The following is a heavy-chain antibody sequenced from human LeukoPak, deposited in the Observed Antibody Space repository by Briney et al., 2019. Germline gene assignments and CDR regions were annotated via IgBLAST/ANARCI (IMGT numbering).Heavy chain of an antibody. CDR3: AREGCSTTTCYFDY. J-gene: IGHJ4*02. Sequence: SETLSLTCTVSGGSISSGGSYWSWIRQHPGKGLEWIGYIYYSGSTYYNPPLKSRLTISVDTSKNQFSLKLSSVTAADTAVYYCAREGCSTTTCYFDYWGQGTLVTVSP. CDR1: GGSISSGGSY. V-gene: IGHV4-31*03. CDR2: IYYSGST. D-gene: IGHD2-2*01.